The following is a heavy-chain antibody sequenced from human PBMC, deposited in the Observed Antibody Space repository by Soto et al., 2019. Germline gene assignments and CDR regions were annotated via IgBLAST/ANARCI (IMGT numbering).Heavy chain of an antibody. Sequence: SETLSLTCTVSGGSISSYYWSWIRQPPGKGLEWIGYIYYSGSTNYNPSLKSRVTISVDTSKNQFSLRLSSVTAADTSVYYCARGYCSGGSCYSRFFDYWGQGTLVTVSS. CDR2: IYYSGST. V-gene: IGHV4-59*08. D-gene: IGHD2-15*01. J-gene: IGHJ4*02. CDR3: ARGYCSGGSCYSRFFDY. CDR1: GGSISSYY.